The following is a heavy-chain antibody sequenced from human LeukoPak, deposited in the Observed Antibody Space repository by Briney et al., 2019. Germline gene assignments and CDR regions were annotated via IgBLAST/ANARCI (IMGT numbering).Heavy chain of an antibody. Sequence: ASVKVSCKASGYTFTGYYMHWVRPAPGQGLEWMGWINPNSGGTNYAQKFQGRVTMTRDTSISTAYMELSRLRSDDTAVYYCARDSPVEMATISGFDYWGQGTLVTVPS. V-gene: IGHV1-2*02. D-gene: IGHD5-12*01. CDR3: ARDSPVEMATISGFDY. J-gene: IGHJ4*02. CDR2: INPNSGGT. CDR1: GYTFTGYY.